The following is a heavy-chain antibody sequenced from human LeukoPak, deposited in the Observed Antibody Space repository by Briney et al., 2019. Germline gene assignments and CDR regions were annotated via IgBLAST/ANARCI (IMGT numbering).Heavy chain of an antibody. D-gene: IGHD5-12*01. CDR2: INHSGST. Sequence: SETLSLTCAVYGGSFSGYYWSWIRQPPGKGLEWIGEINHSGSTNYNPSLKSRVTISVDTSKNQFSLKLSSVTAADTAVYYCARGTVATTHTFDYWGQGTLVTVSS. V-gene: IGHV4-34*01. CDR3: ARGTVATTHTFDY. CDR1: GGSFSGYY. J-gene: IGHJ4*02.